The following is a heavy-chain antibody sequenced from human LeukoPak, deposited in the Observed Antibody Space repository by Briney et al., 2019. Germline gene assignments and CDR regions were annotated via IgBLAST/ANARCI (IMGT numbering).Heavy chain of an antibody. Sequence: ASVKVSCKASGYTFTSYAMNWVRQAPGQGLEWMGWINPNSGGTNYAQKFQGRVTMTRDTSISTAYMELSRLRSDDTALYYCAREGEYGDYVGWGQGTLVTVSS. CDR3: AREGEYGDYVG. CDR1: GYTFTSYA. J-gene: IGHJ4*02. CDR2: INPNSGGT. D-gene: IGHD4-17*01. V-gene: IGHV1-2*02.